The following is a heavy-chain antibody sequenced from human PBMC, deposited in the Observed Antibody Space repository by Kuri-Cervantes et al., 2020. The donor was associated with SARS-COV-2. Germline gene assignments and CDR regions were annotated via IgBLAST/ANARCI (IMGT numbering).Heavy chain of an antibody. J-gene: IGHJ6*03. V-gene: IGHV4-59*08. CDR2: IYYSGST. CDR3: ARHSTQYNYYYMDA. Sequence: GSLRLSCTVSGGSISSYYWSWIRQPPGKGLEWIGYIYYSGSTNYNPSLKSRVTISVDTSKNQFSLKLSSVTAADTAVYYCARHSTQYNYYYMDAWGKGTTVTVSS. D-gene: IGHD4-11*01. CDR1: GGSISSYY.